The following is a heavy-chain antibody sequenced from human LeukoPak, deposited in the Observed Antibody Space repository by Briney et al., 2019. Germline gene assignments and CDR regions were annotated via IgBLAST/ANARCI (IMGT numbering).Heavy chain of an antibody. CDR3: ARDFGDTIFGVVIDYYFDY. CDR2: IYTSGST. Sequence: KPSETLSLTCTVSGGSISSYYWSWIRQPAGKGLEWIGRIYTSGSTNYNPSLKSRVTMSVDTSKNQFSLKLSSVTAADTAVYYCARDFGDTIFGVVIDYYFDYWGQGTLVTVSS. J-gene: IGHJ4*02. CDR1: GGSISSYY. V-gene: IGHV4-4*07. D-gene: IGHD3-3*01.